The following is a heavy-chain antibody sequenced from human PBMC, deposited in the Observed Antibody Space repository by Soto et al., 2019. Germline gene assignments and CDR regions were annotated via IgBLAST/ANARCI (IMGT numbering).Heavy chain of an antibody. V-gene: IGHV1-69*06. CDR3: ASPGCSSTSCYTSYYYYGMDV. CDR2: IIPIFGTA. D-gene: IGHD2-2*02. J-gene: IGHJ6*02. CDR1: GGTFSSYA. Sequence: SVKVSCKASGGTFSSYAISWVRQAPGQGLEWMGGIIPIFGTANYAQKFQGRVTITADKSTSTAYMELSSLRSEDTAVYYCASPGCSSTSCYTSYYYYGMDVWGQGITVTVSS.